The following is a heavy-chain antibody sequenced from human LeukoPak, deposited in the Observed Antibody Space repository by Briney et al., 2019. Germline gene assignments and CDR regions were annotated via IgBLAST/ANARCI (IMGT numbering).Heavy chain of an antibody. J-gene: IGHJ3*02. Sequence: SETLSLTCTVSGGSISSYYWSWIRQPAGKGLEWIGRINTSGSTNYNPSLKSRVTMSVDTSKNQFSLKLSSVTAADTAVYYCASSLLGTAMADDAFDIWGQGTMVTVSS. CDR2: INTSGST. CDR1: GGSISSYY. D-gene: IGHD5-18*01. V-gene: IGHV4-4*07. CDR3: ASSLLGTAMADDAFDI.